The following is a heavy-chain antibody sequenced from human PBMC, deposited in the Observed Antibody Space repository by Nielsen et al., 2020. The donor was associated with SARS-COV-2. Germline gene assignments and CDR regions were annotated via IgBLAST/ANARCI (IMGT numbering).Heavy chain of an antibody. J-gene: IGHJ3*02. Sequence: WIRQPPGKGLEWVAVISYDGSEKYFADSVKGRFTISRDNSKNTLYLQMNSLRAEDTAVYYCARDYDIVVVPAAMGAFDIWGQGTMVTVSS. CDR3: ARDYDIVVVPAAMGAFDI. V-gene: IGHV3-30-3*01. CDR2: ISYDGSEK. D-gene: IGHD2-2*01.